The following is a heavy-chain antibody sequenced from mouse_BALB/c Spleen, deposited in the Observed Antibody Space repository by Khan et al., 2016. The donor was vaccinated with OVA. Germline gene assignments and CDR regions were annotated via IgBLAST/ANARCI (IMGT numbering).Heavy chain of an antibody. D-gene: IGHD1-1*02. J-gene: IGHJ2*01. CDR3: TADLPMVY. Sequence: QVQLQQPGDELVRPGSSVKLSCKASGYTFTTYWINWVKQWPGHGLEWIGNIYPSDSYTNYNHKFKDKATLTVDKYSCTANMHLSRPTFEDSAVYYCTADLPMVYWGQGTTLTVSS. V-gene: IGHV1-69*02. CDR2: IYPSDSYT. CDR1: GYTFTTYW.